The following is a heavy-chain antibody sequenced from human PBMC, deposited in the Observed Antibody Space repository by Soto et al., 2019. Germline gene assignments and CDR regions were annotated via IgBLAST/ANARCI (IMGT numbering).Heavy chain of an antibody. CDR1: GYSFRNNHW. D-gene: IGHD3-10*01. V-gene: IGHV5-51*01. CDR2: IFTRDSET. Sequence: GESLKISCKGSGYSFRNNHWIGWVRQTPGKGLEWMGLIFTRDSETKTSPSFQGHVSFSVDNSINTVYLQWTSLKTTDTGIYFCARGYFDSGHGYDLWGQGTLVTVSS. CDR3: ARGYFDSGHGYDL. J-gene: IGHJ5*02.